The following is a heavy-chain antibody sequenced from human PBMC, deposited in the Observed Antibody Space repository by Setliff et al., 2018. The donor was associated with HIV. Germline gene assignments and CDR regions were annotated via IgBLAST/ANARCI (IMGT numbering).Heavy chain of an antibody. CDR3: ARDVSVASFFNY. CDR1: GFPFSNFW. D-gene: IGHD6-19*01. CDR2: IKEDGSEK. V-gene: IGHV3-7*05. J-gene: IGHJ4*02. Sequence: GESLKISCVASGFPFSNFWLSWVRQAPGKGLEWVANIKEDGSEKYYVDSVKGRFTISRDNAKNSLYLQMNSLRAEDTAVYYCARDVSVASFFNYWGQGTLVTVSS.